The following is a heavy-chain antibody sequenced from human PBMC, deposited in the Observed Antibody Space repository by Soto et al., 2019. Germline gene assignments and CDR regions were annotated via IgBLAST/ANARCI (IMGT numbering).Heavy chain of an antibody. V-gene: IGHV4-39*01. CDR3: ARHQQWLVQPCFDY. CDR2: IHYSGST. CDR1: GGSISSSSYY. Sequence: QLQLQDSGPGLVKPSETLSLTCTVSGGSISSSSYYWGCIRQPPGKGLEWIGSIHYSGSTYSNPSLKSRITISVDTSKNQFSLKLSSVTAADTSVYYGARHQQWLVQPCFDYWGQGTLVTVSS. D-gene: IGHD6-19*01. J-gene: IGHJ4*02.